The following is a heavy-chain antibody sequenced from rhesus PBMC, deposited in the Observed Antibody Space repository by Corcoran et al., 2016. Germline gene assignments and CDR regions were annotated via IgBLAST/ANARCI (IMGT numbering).Heavy chain of an antibody. V-gene: IGHV4-80*01. D-gene: IGHD6-13*01. CDR1: GGSFSSYW. Sequence: QVQLQESGPGLVKPSETLSLTCAVSGGSFSSYWWSWIRQPPGKGLEWIGEINGNSGSTKYNPSHKSRVTISKGASKNQFSLKLSSVTAADTAVYYCARPKYSSWSAVDYWGQGVLVTVSS. CDR2: INGNSGST. J-gene: IGHJ4*01. CDR3: ARPKYSSWSAVDY.